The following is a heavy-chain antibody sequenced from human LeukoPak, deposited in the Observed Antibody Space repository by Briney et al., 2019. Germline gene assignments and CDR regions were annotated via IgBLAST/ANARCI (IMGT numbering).Heavy chain of an antibody. J-gene: IGHJ4*02. V-gene: IGHV3-21*01. D-gene: IGHD7-27*01. CDR1: GFTVSSYS. CDR2: ISSTSSYI. Sequence: GGSLRLSCAASGFTVSSYSMNWVRQAPGKGLEWVSSISSTSSYIYYADSVKGRLTISRDNANNSLYLQMNNLRAEDTAMYYCARGRRTGDRGYYFDYWGQGTLVTVSS. CDR3: ARGRRTGDRGYYFDY.